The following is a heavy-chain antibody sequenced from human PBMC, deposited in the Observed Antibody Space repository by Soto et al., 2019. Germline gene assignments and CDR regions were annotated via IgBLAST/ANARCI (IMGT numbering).Heavy chain of an antibody. CDR2: IIPILGIA. D-gene: IGHD2-15*01. J-gene: IGHJ6*02. CDR3: ARGFSYCSGGSCYFYYGMDV. Sequence: QVQLVQSGAEVKKPGSSVKVSCKASGGTFSSYTISWVRQAPGQGLEWMGRIIPILGIANYAQKFQGRVTITANKSTSTAYRELSSRRSEDTAVYYCARGFSYCSGGSCYFYYGMDVWGQGTTVTVSS. CDR1: GGTFSSYT. V-gene: IGHV1-69*02.